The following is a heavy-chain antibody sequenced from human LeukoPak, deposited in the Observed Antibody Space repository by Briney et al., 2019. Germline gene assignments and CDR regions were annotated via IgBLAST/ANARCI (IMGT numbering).Heavy chain of an antibody. D-gene: IGHD3-10*01. V-gene: IGHV3-21*01. J-gene: IGHJ5*02. CDR3: ARKSRGEDRFDP. CDR1: GFTFSSYS. CDR2: ISSSSSYI. Sequence: PGGSLRLSCAASGFTFSSYSMNWVRQAPGKGLEWVSSISSSSSYIYYADSVKGRFTISRDNAKNSLYLQMNSLRAEDTAVYYCARKSRGEDRFDPWGQGTLVTVSS.